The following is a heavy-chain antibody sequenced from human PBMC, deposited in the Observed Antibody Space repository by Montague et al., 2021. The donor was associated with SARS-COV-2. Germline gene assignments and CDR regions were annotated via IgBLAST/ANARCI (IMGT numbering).Heavy chain of an antibody. V-gene: IGHV6-1*01. D-gene: IGHD3-9*01. CDR2: TYYRSKWDS. CDR3: ASSGITLTGLDAFDI. J-gene: IGHJ3*02. Sequence: CAISGDSVSSKSVAWNWIRQSPSRGLEWLGRTYYRSKWDSYYAESVKXXLVITPDTSKNQVSLQLNSVIPEDTAVYFCASSGITLTGLDAFDIWGQGTMVTVSS. CDR1: GDSVSSKSVA.